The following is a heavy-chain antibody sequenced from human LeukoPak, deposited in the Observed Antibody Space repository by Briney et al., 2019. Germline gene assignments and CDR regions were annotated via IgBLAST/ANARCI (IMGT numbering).Heavy chain of an antibody. CDR2: IHPSGGST. J-gene: IGHJ4*02. V-gene: IGHV1-46*01. CDR1: GYTFTRFY. D-gene: IGHD3-22*01. CDR3: AGGPLRWLFDY. Sequence: GASVKVSCKASGYTFTRFYIHGVRQAPGQGLEWMGIIHPSGGSTSYAQKFQGRVTMTRDTSTSTVYMELSSLRSEDTAVYYCAGGPLRWLFDYWGQGTLVTVSS.